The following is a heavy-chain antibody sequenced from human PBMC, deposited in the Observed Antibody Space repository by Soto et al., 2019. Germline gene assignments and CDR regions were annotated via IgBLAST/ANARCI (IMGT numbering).Heavy chain of an antibody. Sequence: PSETLSLTCTVSGGSISSYYWSWIRQPPGKGLEWIGYIYYSGSTNYNPSLKSRDTISVDTSKNQFSLKLSSVTAADTAVYYCARDRASSSTSGYYYYYGMDVWGQGTTVTVSS. V-gene: IGHV4-59*01. CDR2: IYYSGST. CDR1: GGSISSYY. J-gene: IGHJ6*02. D-gene: IGHD2-2*01. CDR3: ARDRASSSTSGYYYYYGMDV.